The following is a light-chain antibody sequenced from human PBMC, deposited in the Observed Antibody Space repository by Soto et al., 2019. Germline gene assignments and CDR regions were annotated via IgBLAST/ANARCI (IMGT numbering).Light chain of an antibody. CDR3: QQYNSYTWT. Sequence: DIQMTQSPSILSASVGERVTITCRASQSISSWLAWYQQKPGKAPKLLIYDASSLESGVPSRFSGSGSGTEFTLTISSLQPDDFATYYCQQYNSYTWTFGQGTKVDIK. J-gene: IGKJ1*01. CDR1: QSISSW. CDR2: DAS. V-gene: IGKV1-5*01.